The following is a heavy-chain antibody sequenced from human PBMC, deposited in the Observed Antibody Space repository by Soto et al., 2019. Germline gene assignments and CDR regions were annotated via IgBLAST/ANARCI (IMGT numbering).Heavy chain of an antibody. CDR2: IDPSDSYT. CDR3: ARLQAAAGDNDLTFDY. Sequence: GGSLRLSCAASGFTFSSYAMSWVRQAPGKGLEWMGRIDPSDSYTNYSPSFQGHVTISADKSISTAYLQWSSLKASDTAMYYCARLQAAAGDNDLTFDYWGQGTLVTVSS. CDR1: GFTFSSYA. J-gene: IGHJ4*02. D-gene: IGHD6-13*01. V-gene: IGHV5-10-1*01.